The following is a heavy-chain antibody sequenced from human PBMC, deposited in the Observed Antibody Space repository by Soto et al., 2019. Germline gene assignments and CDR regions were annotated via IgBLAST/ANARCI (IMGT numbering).Heavy chain of an antibody. V-gene: IGHV3-23*01. CDR2: IGGSGGT. Sequence: GGSLRLSCAASGFTFSTYAMSWVRQTPGKGLEWVSTIGGSGGTHYADSVKGRFTISRDSSKNTLYLQMNSLRAEDTAVYYCAKRRSAVAGPREYFFDYWGQGTLVTVSS. CDR1: GFTFSTYA. D-gene: IGHD6-19*01. CDR3: AKRRSAVAGPREYFFDY. J-gene: IGHJ4*02.